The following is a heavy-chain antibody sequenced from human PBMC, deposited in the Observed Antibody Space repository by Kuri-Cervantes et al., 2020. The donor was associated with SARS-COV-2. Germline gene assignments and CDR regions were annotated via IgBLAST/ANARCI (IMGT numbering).Heavy chain of an antibody. D-gene: IGHD4-17*01. V-gene: IGHV3-21*01. CDR3: ARVVAVVDYGAYSGDAFDI. CDR2: ISSSSSYI. CDR1: GFTFSSYS. J-gene: IGHJ3*02. Sequence: GGSLRLSCAASGFTFSSYSMNWVRQAPGKGLEWVSSISSSSSYIYYADSVKGRFTISRDNAKNSLYLQMNSLRAEDTAVYYCARVVAVVDYGAYSGDAFDIWGQGTMVTVSS.